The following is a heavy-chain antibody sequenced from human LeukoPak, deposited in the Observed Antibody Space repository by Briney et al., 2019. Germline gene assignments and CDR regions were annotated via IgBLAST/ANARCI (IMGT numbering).Heavy chain of an antibody. V-gene: IGHV3-7*01. J-gene: IGHJ4*02. Sequence: GGSLRLSCAASGFTLSDYWMSWVRQTPGKGLEWVANIKQDGSEKNYVGSVKGRFNIFRDNVKNGLYLQMNSLRAGDTGTYYCVGGAYYAAYWGQGTLVTVSS. CDR2: IKQDGSEK. CDR1: GFTLSDYW. CDR3: VGGAYYAAY. D-gene: IGHD2/OR15-2a*01.